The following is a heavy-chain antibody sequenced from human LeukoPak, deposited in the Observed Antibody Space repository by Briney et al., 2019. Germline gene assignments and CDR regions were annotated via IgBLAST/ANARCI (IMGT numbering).Heavy chain of an antibody. V-gene: IGHV3-23*01. CDR3: AKDTGLRYFDWKWDY. Sequence: GGSLRLSCAASGFTFSSYAMSWVRQAPGKGLGWVSAISGSGGSTYYADSVKGRFTISRDNSKNTLYLQMNSLRAEDTAVYYCAKDTGLRYFDWKWDYWGQGTLVTVSS. J-gene: IGHJ4*02. CDR1: GFTFSSYA. D-gene: IGHD3-9*01. CDR2: ISGSGGST.